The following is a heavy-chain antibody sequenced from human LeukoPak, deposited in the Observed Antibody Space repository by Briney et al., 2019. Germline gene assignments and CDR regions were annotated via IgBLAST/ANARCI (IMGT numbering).Heavy chain of an antibody. CDR2: IYYSGST. V-gene: IGHV4-39*01. Sequence: PSETLSLTXTVSGGSISSSSYYWGWIRQPPGKGLEWIGSIYYSGSTYYNPSLKSRVTISVDTSKNQFSLKLSSVTAADTAVYYCARPGAWFGELFPLDYWGQGTLVTVSS. J-gene: IGHJ4*02. CDR1: GGSISSSSYY. D-gene: IGHD3-10*01. CDR3: ARPGAWFGELFPLDY.